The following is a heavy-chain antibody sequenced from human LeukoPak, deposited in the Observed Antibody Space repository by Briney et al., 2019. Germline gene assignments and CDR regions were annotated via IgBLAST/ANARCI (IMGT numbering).Heavy chain of an antibody. CDR3: ARGTTGTTDFDY. Sequence: PGGSLRLSCAASGFTFSDYYMNWIRQAPGKGREWVSYISTSGTTMSYADSVKGRFTISRDSTKNSLYLQMNSLRAEDTAVYYCARGTTGTTDFDYWGQGTLVTVSS. CDR2: ISTSGTTM. CDR1: GFTFSDYY. D-gene: IGHD1-1*01. J-gene: IGHJ4*02. V-gene: IGHV3-11*01.